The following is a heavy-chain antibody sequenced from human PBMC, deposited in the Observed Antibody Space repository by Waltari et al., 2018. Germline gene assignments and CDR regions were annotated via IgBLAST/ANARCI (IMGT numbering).Heavy chain of an antibody. CDR1: GGTFSSYA. Sequence: QVQLVQSGAEVKKPGSSVKVSCKASGGTFSSYAISWVRQAPGQGLEWMGRIIPIFGTANYPQKFQGRVTITGDESTSTAYMELSSLRSEDTAVYYCARVNVDTAMVNRWFDPWGQGTLVTVSS. D-gene: IGHD5-18*01. CDR2: IIPIFGTA. J-gene: IGHJ5*02. CDR3: ARVNVDTAMVNRWFDP. V-gene: IGHV1-69*01.